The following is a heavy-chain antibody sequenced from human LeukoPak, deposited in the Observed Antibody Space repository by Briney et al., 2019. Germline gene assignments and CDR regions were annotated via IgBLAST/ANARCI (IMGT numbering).Heavy chain of an antibody. V-gene: IGHV4-34*01. Sequence: KSSETLSLTCAVYGGSFSGYYWSWIRQPPGKGLEWIGEINHSGSTNYNPSLKSRVTISVDTSKNQFSLKLSSVTAADTAVYYCARGKGNYVEGYWGQGTLVTVSS. D-gene: IGHD1-7*01. CDR1: GGSFSGYY. CDR3: ARGKGNYVEGY. CDR2: INHSGST. J-gene: IGHJ4*02.